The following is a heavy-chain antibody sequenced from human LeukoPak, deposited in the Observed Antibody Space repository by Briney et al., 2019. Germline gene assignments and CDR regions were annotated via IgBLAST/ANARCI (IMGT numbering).Heavy chain of an antibody. CDR2: IDYSGST. J-gene: IGHJ4*02. Sequence: SETLSLTCSVSNGSISSSRYFWGWIRQPPGKGLEWIGSIDYSGSTNYNPSLKSRVTISVDTSKNQFSLKLSSVTAADTAVYYCARGRPSGLGYYYDSSGYYFDYWGQGTLVTVSS. CDR1: NGSISSSRYF. D-gene: IGHD3-22*01. V-gene: IGHV4-39*07. CDR3: ARGRPSGLGYYYDSSGYYFDY.